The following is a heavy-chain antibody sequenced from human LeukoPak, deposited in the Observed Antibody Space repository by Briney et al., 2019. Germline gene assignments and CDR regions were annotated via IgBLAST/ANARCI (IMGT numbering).Heavy chain of an antibody. Sequence: GGSLRLSCAASGFTFRSYGMHWVRQAPGKGLEWVAVIWYDGSNTKYGDPVRGRFTISRDNPKNTLYLQMNSLRSEDTAVYFCAKRGVVIRAVLVVGFHKEAYYFDSWGQGALVTVSS. CDR3: AKRGVVIRAVLVVGFHKEAYYFDS. D-gene: IGHD2-15*01. V-gene: IGHV3-33*06. CDR2: IWYDGSNT. J-gene: IGHJ4*02. CDR1: GFTFRSYG.